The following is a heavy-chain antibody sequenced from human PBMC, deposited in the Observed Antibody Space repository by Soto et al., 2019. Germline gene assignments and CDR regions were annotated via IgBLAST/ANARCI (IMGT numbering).Heavy chain of an antibody. Sequence: QVQLQESGPGLVKPSETLSLTCTVSGGSISSYYWSWIRQPPGKGLEWIGYIYYSGSTNYNPSLKGRVTISVDTSKNQFSLKLSSVTAADTAVYYCARPAAVAGTGNAFDIWGQGTMVTVSS. V-gene: IGHV4-59*08. CDR1: GGSISSYY. D-gene: IGHD6-19*01. CDR3: ARPAAVAGTGNAFDI. J-gene: IGHJ3*02. CDR2: IYYSGST.